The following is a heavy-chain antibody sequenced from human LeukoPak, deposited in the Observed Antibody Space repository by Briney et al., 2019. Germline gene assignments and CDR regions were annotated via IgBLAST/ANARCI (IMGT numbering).Heavy chain of an antibody. V-gene: IGHV3-23*01. CDR3: AKRASSGWYYFDY. J-gene: IGHJ4*02. CDR2: ISGSGGST. D-gene: IGHD6-19*01. Sequence: GGSLRLSCAASGFTFSSYAMSWVRRAPGKGPEWVSAISGSGGSTYYADSVKGRFTISRDNSKNTLYLQMNSLRAEDTAVYYCAKRASSGWYYFDYWGQGTLVTVSS. CDR1: GFTFSSYA.